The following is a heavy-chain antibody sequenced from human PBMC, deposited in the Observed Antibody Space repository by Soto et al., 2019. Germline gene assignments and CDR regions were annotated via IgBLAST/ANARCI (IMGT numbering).Heavy chain of an antibody. CDR3: AHHPYYGLGSYSFDY. D-gene: IGHD3-10*01. Sequence: SVKVSCKASGGTFSSYAISWVRQAPGQGLEWMGGIIPIFGTATYAQKFQGRVTITADESTSTAYMELSSLRSEDTAVYYCAHHPYYGLGSYSFDYWGQGTLVTVSS. CDR1: GGTFSSYA. CDR2: IIPIFGTA. J-gene: IGHJ4*02. V-gene: IGHV1-69*13.